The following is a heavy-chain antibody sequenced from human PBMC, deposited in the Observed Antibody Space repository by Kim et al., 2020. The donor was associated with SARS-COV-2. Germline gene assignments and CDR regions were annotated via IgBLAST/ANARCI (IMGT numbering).Heavy chain of an antibody. CDR3: ARRVPYCGCDCYSGVFDY. D-gene: IGHD2-21*02. CDR2: IIPILGIA. Sequence: SVKVSCKASGGTFSSYAISWVRQAPGQGLEWMGRIIPILGIANYAQKFQGRVTITADKSTSTAYMELSSLRSEDTAVYYCARRVPYCGCDCYSGVFDYWGQGTLVTLSS. V-gene: IGHV1-69*04. J-gene: IGHJ4*02. CDR1: GGTFSSYA.